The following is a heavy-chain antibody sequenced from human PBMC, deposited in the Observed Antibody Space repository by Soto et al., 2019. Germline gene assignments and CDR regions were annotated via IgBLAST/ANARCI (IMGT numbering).Heavy chain of an antibody. CDR1: GFTFSSYS. CDR3: AHQPGIAAAGLAWWGMDV. D-gene: IGHD6-13*01. J-gene: IGHJ6*02. Sequence: EVQLVESGGGLVKPGGSLRLSCAASGFTFSSYSMNWVRQAPGKGLEWVSSISSSSSYIYYADSVKGRFTISRDNAKNSLYLQMNSLRAEDTAVYYCAHQPGIAAAGLAWWGMDVWGQGTTVTVSS. CDR2: ISSSSSYI. V-gene: IGHV3-21*01.